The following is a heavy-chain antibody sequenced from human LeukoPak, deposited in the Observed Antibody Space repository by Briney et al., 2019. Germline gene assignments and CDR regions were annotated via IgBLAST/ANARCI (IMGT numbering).Heavy chain of an antibody. J-gene: IGHJ4*02. D-gene: IGHD6-13*01. CDR3: ARDRGAGMIDY. CDR2: IIPIFGTA. V-gene: IGHV1-69*13. Sequence: SMKVSCKASGGTFSSYAISWVRQAPGQGLEWMGGIIPIFGTANYAQKFQGRVTITADESASTAYMELSSLRSEDTAVYYCARDRGAGMIDYWGQGTLVTVSS. CDR1: GGTFSSYA.